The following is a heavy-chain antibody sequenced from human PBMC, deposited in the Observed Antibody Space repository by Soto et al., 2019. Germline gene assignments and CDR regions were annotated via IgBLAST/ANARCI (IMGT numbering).Heavy chain of an antibody. J-gene: IGHJ4*02. Sequence: QVQLVQSGAEVKKPGSSVRVSCKASGGTLNSYTISWVRQAPGQGLEWMGGIIPVFGTTDYAQKFQGRVTITADQSTGTAYLELFSLRSDDTAIYYCPLSNSYGRGDFWGQGTLVTVSS. CDR2: IIPVFGTT. D-gene: IGHD4-17*01. CDR1: GGTLNSYT. CDR3: PLSNSYGRGDF. V-gene: IGHV1-69*01.